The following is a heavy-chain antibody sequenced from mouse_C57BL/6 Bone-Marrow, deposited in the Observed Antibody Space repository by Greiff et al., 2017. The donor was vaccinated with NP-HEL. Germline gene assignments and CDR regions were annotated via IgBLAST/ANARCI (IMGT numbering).Heavy chain of an antibody. CDR1: GYSITSGYY. CDR2: ISYDGSN. J-gene: IGHJ2*01. Sequence: EVKLQESGPGLVKPSQSLSLTCSVTGYSITSGYYWNWIRQFPGNKLEWMGYISYDGSNNYNPSLKNRISITRDTSKNQFFLKLNSVTTEDTATYYCARGPHYTWGQGTTLTVSS. D-gene: IGHD2-12*01. V-gene: IGHV3-6*01. CDR3: ARGPHYT.